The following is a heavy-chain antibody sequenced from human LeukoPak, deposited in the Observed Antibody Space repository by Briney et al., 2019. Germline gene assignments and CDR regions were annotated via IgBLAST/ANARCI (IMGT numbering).Heavy chain of an antibody. J-gene: IGHJ4*02. CDR2: IKQGGSEM. D-gene: IGHD3-16*01. Sequence: GGSLRLSCAASGFTFSSYWMTWVRQVPGKGLEWVANIKQGGSEMDYVDSVKGRFTISRDNAENSLYLQMNSLRVEDTAVYYCARVGEWELQRVLDYWGQGTLVTVSS. CDR3: ARVGEWELQRVLDY. CDR1: GFTFSSYW. V-gene: IGHV3-7*01.